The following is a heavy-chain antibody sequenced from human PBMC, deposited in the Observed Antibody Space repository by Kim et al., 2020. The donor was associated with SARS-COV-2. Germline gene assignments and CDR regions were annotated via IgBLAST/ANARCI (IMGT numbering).Heavy chain of an antibody. CDR2: IYYSGST. D-gene: IGHD3-10*01. CDR3: ARRRGGEFDY. J-gene: IGHJ4*02. CDR1: GGSISSSSYY. Sequence: SETLSLTCTVSGGSISSSSYYWGWIRQPPGKGLEWIGSIYYSGSTYYNPSLKSRVTISVDTSKNQFSLKLSSVTAADTAVYYCARRRGGEFDYWGQGTL. V-gene: IGHV4-39*01.